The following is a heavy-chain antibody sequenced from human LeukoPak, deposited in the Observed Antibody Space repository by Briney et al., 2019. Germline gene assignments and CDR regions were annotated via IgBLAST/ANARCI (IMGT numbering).Heavy chain of an antibody. CDR3: GRGGIAAAASGIDY. D-gene: IGHD6-13*01. Sequence: PSETLSLTCAVSGGSISSGGYSWSWIRQPPGKGLGWIGYIYQNGNTYYNPSLKSRVTISVDRSKNQFSLNLSSVTAADTAVYYCGRGGIAAAASGIDYWGQGTLVAVSS. CDR1: GGSISSGGYS. V-gene: IGHV4-30-2*01. J-gene: IGHJ4*02. CDR2: IYQNGNT.